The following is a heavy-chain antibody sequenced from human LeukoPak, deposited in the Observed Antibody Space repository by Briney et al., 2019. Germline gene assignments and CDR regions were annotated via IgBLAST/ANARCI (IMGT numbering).Heavy chain of an antibody. CDR1: GFTFSSYG. Sequence: GGSLRLSCAASGFTFSSYGMHWVRQAPGKGLEWVAFIRYNGNDKYYADSVKGRFTVSRDNSKNTLYLQMNSLRAEDTAVYYCAKGLIKYCSSTSCLTFDYWGQGTLVTVSS. CDR3: AKGLIKYCSSTSCLTFDY. V-gene: IGHV3-30*02. J-gene: IGHJ4*02. D-gene: IGHD2-2*01. CDR2: IRYNGNDK.